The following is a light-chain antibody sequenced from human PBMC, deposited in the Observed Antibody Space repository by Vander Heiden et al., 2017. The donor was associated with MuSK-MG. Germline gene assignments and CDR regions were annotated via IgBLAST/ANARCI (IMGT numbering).Light chain of an antibody. CDR1: QIISSD. J-gene: IGKJ2*01. CDR2: GAS. V-gene: IGKV3-15*01. Sequence: EIVLTPFPATLSVSPGERVTLSCRARQIISSDLAWYQQKPGQAPRLLISGASTRATGVPDRFSGSGSGTYFTLTISSLQSEDVAVYYCQQYDTWPYTFGQGTKLEIK. CDR3: QQYDTWPYT.